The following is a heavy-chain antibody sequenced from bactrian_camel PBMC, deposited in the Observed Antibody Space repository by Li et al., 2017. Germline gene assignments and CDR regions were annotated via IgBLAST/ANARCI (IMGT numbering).Heavy chain of an antibody. J-gene: IGHJ4*01. CDR1: GRTSGINA. Sequence: HVQLVESGGGSVQAGGSLRLACAASGRTSGINAFGWFRQAPGKEREVVAATWANGDRTHYHDSVKGRFTIWLENQKDTLYLQMYSLKPEDTAMYYCTKDRSYGTRNWVQSTRGQGTQVTVS. D-gene: IGHD3*01. CDR3: TKDRSYGTRNWVQST. CDR2: TWANGDRT. V-gene: IGHV3S53*01.